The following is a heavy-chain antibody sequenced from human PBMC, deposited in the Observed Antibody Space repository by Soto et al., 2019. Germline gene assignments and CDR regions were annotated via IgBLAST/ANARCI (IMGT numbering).Heavy chain of an antibody. J-gene: IGHJ6*02. CDR3: ASHDYKYDYYYGMDV. D-gene: IGHD4-4*01. CDR1: GGSISSYY. Sequence: SETLSLTCTVSGGSISSYYWSWIRQPAGKGLEWIGRIYTSGSTNYNPSLKSRVTMSVDTSKNQFSLKLSSVTAADTAVYYCASHDYKYDYYYGMDVWGQGTTVTVSS. CDR2: IYTSGST. V-gene: IGHV4-4*07.